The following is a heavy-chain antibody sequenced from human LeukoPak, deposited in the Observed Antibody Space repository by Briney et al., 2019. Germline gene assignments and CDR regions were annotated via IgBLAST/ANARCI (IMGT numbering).Heavy chain of an antibody. J-gene: IGHJ4*02. V-gene: IGHV3-48*03. D-gene: IGHD3-3*01. Sequence: PGGSLRLSCAASGFTFSGYEMNWVRQAPGKGQEWVSYISRSGTIISYADSVKGRFTISRDNAKNSLYLQMNSLRAEDTAVYYCARERDDYYFDYWGQGTLVTVSS. CDR3: ARERDDYYFDY. CDR2: ISRSGTII. CDR1: GFTFSGYE.